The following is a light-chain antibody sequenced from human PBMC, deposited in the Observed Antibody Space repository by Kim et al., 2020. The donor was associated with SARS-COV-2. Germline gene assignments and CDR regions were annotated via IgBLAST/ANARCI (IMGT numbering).Light chain of an antibody. CDR1: QDISSW. CDR3: QQANSFPWT. J-gene: IGKJ1*01. Sequence: DIQMTQSPSPVSASVGDRVTITCRASQDISSWLAWYQQKPGQAPKLLIYAASSLQSGVPSRFSGSGFGTDFTLTISSLQPEDSATYYCQQANSFPWTFGQGTKLEI. CDR2: AAS. V-gene: IGKV1-12*01.